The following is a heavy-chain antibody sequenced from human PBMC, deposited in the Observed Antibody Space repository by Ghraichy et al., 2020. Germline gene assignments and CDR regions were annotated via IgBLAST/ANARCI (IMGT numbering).Heavy chain of an antibody. CDR1: GDSLSNYY. D-gene: IGHD2-2*01. J-gene: IGHJ6*02. CDR2: LYYSGGT. CDR3: AGGHCSGNTCYAWDYYYGMDV. Sequence: SETLSLTCIVSGDSLSNYYWHWIRQPPGKGLEWIGYLYYSGGTNYNPSLRSRVTMSVDTSKNQFSLKLSSVTAADSAVYYCAGGHCSGNTCYAWDYYYGMDVWGQGTPVTVSS. V-gene: IGHV4-59*01.